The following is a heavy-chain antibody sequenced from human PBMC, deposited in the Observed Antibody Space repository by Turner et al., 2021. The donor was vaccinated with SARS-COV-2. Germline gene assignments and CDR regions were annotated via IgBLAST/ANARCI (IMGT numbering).Heavy chain of an antibody. CDR3: ARDLYDFWSGYNSYYYGMDV. Sequence: LRLSCAASGFTFSSYSMNWVRQAPGKGLEWVSSISSISSYIYYADSVKGRFTISRDNAKNSLYLQMNSLRAEDTAVYSCARDLYDFWSGYNSYYYGMDVWGQGTTVTVSS. J-gene: IGHJ6*02. V-gene: IGHV3-21*01. CDR1: GFTFSSYS. D-gene: IGHD3-3*01. CDR2: ISSISSYI.